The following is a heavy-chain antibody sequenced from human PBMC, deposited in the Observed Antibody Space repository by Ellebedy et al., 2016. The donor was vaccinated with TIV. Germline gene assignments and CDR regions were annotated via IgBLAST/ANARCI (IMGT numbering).Heavy chain of an antibody. J-gene: IGHJ3*01. V-gene: IGHV3-7*01. CDR2: IKEDGSEE. Sequence: GESLKISXSASGFIFSSHWTSRVRQVPGKGLEWVANIKEDGSEEYYGDSVKGRCTIFRDNDKNSLNLQMVSLRAEDTAVYYCARGGTAGGFDVWGQGTMVTVSS. CDR3: ARGGTAGGFDV. D-gene: IGHD2-8*02. CDR1: GFIFSSHW.